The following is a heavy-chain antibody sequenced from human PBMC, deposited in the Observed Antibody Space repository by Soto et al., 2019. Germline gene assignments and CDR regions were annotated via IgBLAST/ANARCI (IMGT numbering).Heavy chain of an antibody. CDR2: ISYDGSNK. CDR3: ARELPYSSRAPFGY. V-gene: IGHV3-30-3*01. CDR1: GFTFSSYA. Sequence: VGSLRLSCAASGFTFSSYAMHWVRQAPGKGLEWVAVISYDGSNKYYADSVKGRFTISRDNSKNTLYLQMNSPRAEDTAVYHCARELPYSSRAPFGYWGQGTLVTYPQ. J-gene: IGHJ4*02. D-gene: IGHD6-13*01.